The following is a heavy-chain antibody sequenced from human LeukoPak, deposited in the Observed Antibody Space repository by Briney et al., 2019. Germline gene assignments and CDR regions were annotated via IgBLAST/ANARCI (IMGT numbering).Heavy chain of an antibody. CDR2: IYYSGST. CDR3: ARDLGEAADDAFDI. Sequence: PSETLSLTCTVSGGSISSYYWSWIRQPPGKGLEWIGYIYYSGSTNHNPSLKSRVTISVDTSKNQFSLKLSSVTAADTAVYYCARDLGEAADDAFDIWGQGTMVTVSS. CDR1: GGSISSYY. D-gene: IGHD6-13*01. V-gene: IGHV4-59*01. J-gene: IGHJ3*02.